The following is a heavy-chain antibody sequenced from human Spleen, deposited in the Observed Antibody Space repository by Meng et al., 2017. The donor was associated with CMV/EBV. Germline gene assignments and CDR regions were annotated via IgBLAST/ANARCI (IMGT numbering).Heavy chain of an antibody. CDR1: GLPISNYW. D-gene: IGHD4-17*01. Sequence: VYLVESGGGLVQPGGSLRLSCAASGLPISNYWMSWVRQAPGKGLEWVANIKKDGSEKYYVDSVRGRFSISRDNADNSLYLQMNNLRAEDTAVYYCRLGHYSQDWGQGTLVTVSS. CDR3: RLGHYSQD. J-gene: IGHJ4*02. CDR2: IKKDGSEK. V-gene: IGHV3-7*02.